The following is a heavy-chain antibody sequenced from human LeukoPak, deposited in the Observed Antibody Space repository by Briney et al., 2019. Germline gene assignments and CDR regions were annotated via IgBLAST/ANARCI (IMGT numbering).Heavy chain of an antibody. J-gene: IGHJ4*02. CDR3: ASESSGYSYGYGEGGFDY. V-gene: IGHV1-69*13. Sequence: ASVKVSCTASGGTFSSYAISWVRQAPGQGLEWMGGIIPIFGTANYAQKFQGRVAITADESTSTAYMELSSLRSEDTAVYYCASESSGYSYGYGEGGFDYWGQGTLVTVSS. CDR2: IIPIFGTA. CDR1: GGTFSSYA. D-gene: IGHD5-18*01.